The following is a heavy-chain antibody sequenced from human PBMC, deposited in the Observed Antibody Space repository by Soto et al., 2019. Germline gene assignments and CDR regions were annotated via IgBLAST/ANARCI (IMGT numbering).Heavy chain of an antibody. V-gene: IGHV1-18*01. CDR3: AGDRLGATGDY. CDR1: GYTFTSYG. CDR2: ISAYNANT. Sequence: QVQLLQSGAEVKKPGASVKVSCKASGYTFTSYGISWVRPAPGQGFEWMGWISAYNANTNYAQKLQCRVTMTTDTSTSTSYMELRSLRSDDTAVYFCAGDRLGATGDYWGQGTLVTVSS. J-gene: IGHJ4*02. D-gene: IGHD1-26*01.